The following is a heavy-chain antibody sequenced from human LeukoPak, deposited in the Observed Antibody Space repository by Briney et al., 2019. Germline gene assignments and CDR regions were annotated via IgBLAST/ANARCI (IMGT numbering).Heavy chain of an antibody. V-gene: IGHV3-30*18. J-gene: IGHJ4*02. CDR1: GFTFSSYG. CDR3: AKALHQTGYSSDSDY. CDR2: ISYDGSNK. D-gene: IGHD6-25*01. Sequence: GGSLRLSCAASGFTFSSYGMHWVRQTPGKGLEWVAVISYDGSNKYYADSVKGRFTISRDNSKNTLYLQMNSLRAEDTAVYYCAKALHQTGYSSDSDYWGQGTLVTVSS.